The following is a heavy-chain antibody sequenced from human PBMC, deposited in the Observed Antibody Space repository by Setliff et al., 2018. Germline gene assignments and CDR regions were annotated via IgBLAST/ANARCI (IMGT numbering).Heavy chain of an antibody. CDR1: GYTFSTHG. CDR2: IGLYSGET. Sequence: ASVKVSCKASGYTFSTHGISWVRQAPGRGLEWLAWIGLYSGETNFALNIRDRLTMTTDISTTTVYMELRGLTSDDTAVYYFARARIAVAGSDLDYWGQGTLVTV. D-gene: IGHD6-19*01. V-gene: IGHV1-18*04. J-gene: IGHJ4*02. CDR3: ARARIAVAGSDLDY.